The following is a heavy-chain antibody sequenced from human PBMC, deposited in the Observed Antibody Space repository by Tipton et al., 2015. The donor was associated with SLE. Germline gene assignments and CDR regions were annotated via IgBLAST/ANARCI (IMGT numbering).Heavy chain of an antibody. V-gene: IGHV3-33*01. J-gene: IGHJ3*02. CDR3: VRGGDYYDSSGNDAFDI. D-gene: IGHD3-22*01. CDR1: GFTLSIYG. Sequence: SLRLSCTASGFTLSIYGMHWVRQAPGRGLEWVALIWYDGSNKYYVDSVKGRFTISRDNSKNTVDLQMNSLRAGDTAVYYCVRGGDYYDSSGNDAFDIWGQGTMVTVSS. CDR2: IWYDGSNK.